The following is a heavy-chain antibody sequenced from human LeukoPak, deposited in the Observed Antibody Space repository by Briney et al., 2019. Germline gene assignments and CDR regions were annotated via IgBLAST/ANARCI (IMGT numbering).Heavy chain of an antibody. Sequence: GGSLRLSCAASGFTFSSYSMNWVRQAPGKGLEWVSYISSSSSTIYYADSVKGRFTISRDNSKNTLYLQMNSLRAEDTAVYYCAKDLGPGWFGELLSLGYYYYYMDVWGKGTTVTISS. CDR2: ISSSSSTI. D-gene: IGHD3-10*01. CDR3: AKDLGPGWFGELLSLGYYYYYMDV. V-gene: IGHV3-48*01. CDR1: GFTFSSYS. J-gene: IGHJ6*03.